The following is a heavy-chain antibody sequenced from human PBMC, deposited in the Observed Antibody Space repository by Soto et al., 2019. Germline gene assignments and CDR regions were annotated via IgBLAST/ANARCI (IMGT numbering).Heavy chain of an antibody. Sequence: QVQLQESGPGLVKPSQTLSLTCTVSGGSISSGDYYWSWIRQPPGKGLEWIGYIYYSGSTYYNPSLKSRVTISVDTSKNQFSLKLSSVTAADTAVYYCARISDVVVAATFYFDYWGQGTLVTVSS. D-gene: IGHD2-15*01. CDR3: ARISDVVVAATFYFDY. V-gene: IGHV4-30-4*01. CDR2: IYYSGST. CDR1: GGSISSGDYY. J-gene: IGHJ4*02.